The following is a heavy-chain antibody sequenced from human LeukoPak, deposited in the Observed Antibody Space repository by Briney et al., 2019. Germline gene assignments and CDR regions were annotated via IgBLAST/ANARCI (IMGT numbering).Heavy chain of an antibody. CDR3: ARVRPTYYDYVWGSYRYDY. D-gene: IGHD3-16*02. V-gene: IGHV3-21*01. CDR1: GFTFSSYS. J-gene: IGHJ4*02. CDR2: ISSSSSYI. Sequence: GGSLRLSCAASGFTFSSYSMNWVRQAPGNGLEWVSSISSSSSYIYYADSVKGRFTISRDNAKNSLYLQMNSLRAEDTAVYYCARVRPTYYDYVWGSYRYDYWGQGTLVTVSS.